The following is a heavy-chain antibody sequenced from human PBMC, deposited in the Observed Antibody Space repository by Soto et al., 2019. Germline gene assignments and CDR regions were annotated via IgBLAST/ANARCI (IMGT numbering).Heavy chain of an antibody. CDR2: INHSGST. J-gene: IGHJ4*02. CDR1: GGSFSGYY. D-gene: IGHD6-6*01. CDR3: SRVQSTSIAARSFDY. Sequence: SETLSLTCAVYGGSFSGYYWSWIRQPPGKGLEWIGEINHSGSTNNNPSLKSRVTISVDTSKNQFSLKQSSVTAADTAVYYCSRVQSTSIAARSFDYWGQGTLVTVSS. V-gene: IGHV4-34*01.